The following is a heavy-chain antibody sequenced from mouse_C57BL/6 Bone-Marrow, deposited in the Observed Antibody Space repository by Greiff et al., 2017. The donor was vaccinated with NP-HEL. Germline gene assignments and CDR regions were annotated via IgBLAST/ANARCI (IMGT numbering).Heavy chain of an antibody. CDR2: ISSGGSYT. CDR1: GFTFSSYG. J-gene: IGHJ2*01. Sequence: EVQRVESGGDLVKPGGSLKLSCAASGFTFSSYGMSWVRQTPDKRLEWVATISSGGSYTYYPDSVKGRFTISRDNAKNTLYLQMSSLKSEDTAMYYCARRGAGFPFDYWGQGTTLTVSS. V-gene: IGHV5-6*01. CDR3: ARRGAGFPFDY.